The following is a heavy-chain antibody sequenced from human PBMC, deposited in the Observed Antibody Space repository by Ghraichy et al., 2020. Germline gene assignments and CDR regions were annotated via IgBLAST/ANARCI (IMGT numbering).Heavy chain of an antibody. CDR1: GFTFSSYG. CDR3: ARDLEGYSYEYYFDY. Sequence: GESLNISCAASGFTFSSYGMHWVRQAPGKGLEWVAVIWYDGSNKYYADSVKGRFTISRDNSKNTLYLQMNSLRAEDTAVYYCARDLEGYSYEYYFDYWGQGTLVTVSS. V-gene: IGHV3-33*01. J-gene: IGHJ4*02. D-gene: IGHD5-18*01. CDR2: IWYDGSNK.